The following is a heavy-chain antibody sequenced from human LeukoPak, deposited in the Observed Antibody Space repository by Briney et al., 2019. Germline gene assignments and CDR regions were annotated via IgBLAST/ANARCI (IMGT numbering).Heavy chain of an antibody. V-gene: IGHV3-20*04. J-gene: IGHJ6*03. CDR2: INWNGGST. CDR1: GFTFDDYG. Sequence: PGGSLRLSCAASGFTFDDYGMSWVRQAPGKGLEWGSGINWNGGSTGYADSVKGRFTISGDNAKNSLYLQMNSLRAEDTALYYCARDGSSSATPLPPRYKGYYYYYMDVWGKGTTVTVSS. CDR3: ARDGSSSATPLPPRYKGYYYYYMDV. D-gene: IGHD6-6*01.